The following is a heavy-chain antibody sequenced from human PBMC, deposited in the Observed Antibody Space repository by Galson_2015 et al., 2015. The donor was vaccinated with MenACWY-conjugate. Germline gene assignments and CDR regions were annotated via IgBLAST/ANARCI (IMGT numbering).Heavy chain of an antibody. D-gene: IGHD5-18*01. CDR2: INTNTGNP. Sequence: SVKVSCKASGYTFTSYAMNWVRQAPGQGLEWMGWINTNTGNPTYAQVFTGRFVFSLDTSVSTAYLQISSLKAEDTAVYYCARADSRIQLWSDFDPWGQGTLVTVSS. CDR1: GYTFTSYA. CDR3: ARADSRIQLWSDFDP. J-gene: IGHJ5*02. V-gene: IGHV7-4-1*02.